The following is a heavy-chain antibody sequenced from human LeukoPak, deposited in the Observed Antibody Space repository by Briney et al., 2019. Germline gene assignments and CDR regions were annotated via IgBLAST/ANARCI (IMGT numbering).Heavy chain of an antibody. Sequence: PGGSLRLSCAASGFTYSSYWMHWVRQAPGKGLVWVSRINSDGSSTSYADSVKGRFTISRDNAKNTLYLQMNSLRAEDTAVYYCAKDYADGAYYFDYWGQGTLVTVSS. V-gene: IGHV3-74*01. D-gene: IGHD2-2*01. J-gene: IGHJ4*02. CDR1: GFTYSSYW. CDR2: INSDGSST. CDR3: AKDYADGAYYFDY.